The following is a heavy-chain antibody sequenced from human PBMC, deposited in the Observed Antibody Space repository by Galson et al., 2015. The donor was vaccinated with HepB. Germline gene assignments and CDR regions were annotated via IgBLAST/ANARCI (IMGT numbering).Heavy chain of an antibody. CDR1: GGTFSSYA. D-gene: IGHD5-12*01. CDR2: IIPILGTA. V-gene: IGHV1-69*05. CDR3: ARDPTGDIVATIPDSGY. J-gene: IGHJ4*02. Sequence: SVKVSCKASGGTFSSYAISWVRQAPGQGLEWMGGIIPILGTANYAQKFQGRVTMTRDTSISTAYMELSRLRSDDTAVYCCARDPTGDIVATIPDSGYWGQGTLVTVSS.